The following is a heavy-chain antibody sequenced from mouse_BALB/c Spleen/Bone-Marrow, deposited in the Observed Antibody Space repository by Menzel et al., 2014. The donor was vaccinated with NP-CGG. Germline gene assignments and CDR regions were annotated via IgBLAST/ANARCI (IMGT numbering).Heavy chain of an antibody. Sequence: QVQLQQSGAELVRPGTSVKVSCKASGYAFTNYLIEWVKQRPGQGLEWIGVINPGSGGTNYNEKFKGKATLTADKSSSTAYMQLSSLTSDDSAVYLCARYYGSSYYFDYWGQGTTLTVSS. J-gene: IGHJ2*01. CDR1: GYAFTNYL. CDR2: INPGSGGT. V-gene: IGHV1-54*03. D-gene: IGHD1-1*01. CDR3: ARYYGSSYYFDY.